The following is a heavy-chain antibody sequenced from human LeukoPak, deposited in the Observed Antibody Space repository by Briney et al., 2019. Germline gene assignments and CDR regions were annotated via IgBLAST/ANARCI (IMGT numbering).Heavy chain of an antibody. Sequence: GGSLRLSCAASGFTFDVYAMHWVRQAPGKGLEWVSGISWNSGSIGYADSVKGRFTISRDNAKNSLYLQMNSLRAEDTALYYCAKDIYGDYYYGMDVWGQGTTVTVSS. CDR1: GFTFDVYA. CDR3: AKDIYGDYYYGMDV. V-gene: IGHV3-9*01. CDR2: ISWNSGSI. D-gene: IGHD4-17*01. J-gene: IGHJ6*02.